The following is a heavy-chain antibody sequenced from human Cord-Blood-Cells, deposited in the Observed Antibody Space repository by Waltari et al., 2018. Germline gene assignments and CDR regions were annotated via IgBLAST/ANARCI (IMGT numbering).Heavy chain of an antibody. J-gene: IGHJ3*02. Sequence: QVPLVQSGAEVKKPGASLQVSSKASGGKLSSDDIRRVRQAPGQGLEWMVWIIPIFGTANYAQKFQGRVTITADESTSTSYMELSSLRSEDTAVYYCARDPPRSGAFDIWGQGTMVTVSS. CDR3: ARDPPRSGAFDI. CDR2: IIPIFGTA. CDR1: GGKLSSDD. V-gene: IGHV1-69*01. D-gene: IGHD3-10*01.